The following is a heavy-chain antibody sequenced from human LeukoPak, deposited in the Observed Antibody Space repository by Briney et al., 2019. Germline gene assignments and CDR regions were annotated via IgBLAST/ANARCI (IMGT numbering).Heavy chain of an antibody. CDR2: ISDIGSI. CDR3: AGHHPRNTVDF. V-gene: IGHV4-59*08. CDR1: GGCISSYY. D-gene: IGHD2/OR15-2a*01. J-gene: IGHJ4*02. Sequence: SETLSLTCTVSGGCISSYYWRWIRQRPGKGLEWIAYISDIGSINYNPSLKSRVTISLDTSKNQFSLKLSSVTAADTAVYYCAGHHPRNTVDFWGQGTLVTVSS.